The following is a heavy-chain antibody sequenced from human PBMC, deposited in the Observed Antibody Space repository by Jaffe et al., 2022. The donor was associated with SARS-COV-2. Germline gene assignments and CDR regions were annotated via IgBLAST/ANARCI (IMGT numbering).Heavy chain of an antibody. Sequence: EVQLLESGGGLVQPGGSLRLSCAASGFTFSSYAMSWVRQAPGKGLEWVSAISGSGGSTYYADSVKGRFTISRDNSKNTLYLQMNSLRAEDTAVYYCAKGLIAPERDYGVAFDIWGQGTMVTVSS. CDR1: GFTFSSYA. V-gene: IGHV3-23*01. J-gene: IGHJ3*02. CDR3: AKGLIAPERDYGVAFDI. D-gene: IGHD4-17*01. CDR2: ISGSGGST.